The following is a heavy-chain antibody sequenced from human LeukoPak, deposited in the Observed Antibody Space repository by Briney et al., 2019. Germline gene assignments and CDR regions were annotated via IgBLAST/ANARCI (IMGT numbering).Heavy chain of an antibody. V-gene: IGHV1-18*01. Sequence: ASVKVSCKASGYTFTSYGISWVRQAPGQGLEWMGWISTYNGNTNYAQKLQGRVTMATDTSTGTAYMELRSLRSDDTAVYYCARDVGLYSSSSPPFEYWGQGTLVTLPS. CDR2: ISTYNGNT. CDR1: GYTFTSYG. D-gene: IGHD6-6*01. J-gene: IGHJ4*02. CDR3: ARDVGLYSSSSPPFEY.